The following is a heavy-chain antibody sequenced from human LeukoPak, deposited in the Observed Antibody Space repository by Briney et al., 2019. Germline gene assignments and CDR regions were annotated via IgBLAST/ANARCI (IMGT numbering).Heavy chain of an antibody. CDR2: MNPNTGKT. CDR1: GYTFTSYD. D-gene: IGHD1-26*01. V-gene: IGHV1-8*01. CDR3: ARKLGAPHYFDF. J-gene: IGHJ4*02. Sequence: GASVKVSCKASGYTFTSYDIHWVRQATGQGLEWMGWMNPNTGKTDFAKKFRGRVTMTRNTSINTVYMELSSLRSEDTAVYYCARKLGAPHYFDFWGQGTLVTVSS.